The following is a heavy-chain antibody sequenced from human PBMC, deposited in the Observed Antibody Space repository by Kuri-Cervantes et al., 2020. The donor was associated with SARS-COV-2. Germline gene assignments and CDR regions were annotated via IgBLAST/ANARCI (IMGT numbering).Heavy chain of an antibody. CDR2: ISSSGSTI. D-gene: IGHD6-6*01. CDR3: ARDQYSSSSGYYFYMDV. J-gene: IGHJ6*03. V-gene: IGHV3-48*03. CDR1: GFTFSSYE. Sequence: GGSLRLSCAASGFTFSSYEMNWVRQAPGKGLEWVSYISSSGSTIYYADSVKGRFTISRDNAKNSLSLEMNSLRAEDTAVYYCARDQYSSSSGYYFYMDVWGNGTTVTVSS.